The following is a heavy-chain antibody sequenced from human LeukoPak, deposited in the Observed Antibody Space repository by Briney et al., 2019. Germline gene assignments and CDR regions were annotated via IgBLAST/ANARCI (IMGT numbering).Heavy chain of an antibody. J-gene: IGHJ4*02. CDR1: GFTFSDFW. D-gene: IGHD3-22*01. V-gene: IGHV3-7*04. Sequence: GCSLRLSCAASGFTFSDFWMGWVRQGPGKGLEGVAKIKKDGSGKYYLDSMKGRFTISKDNAKNSLYLQINTLRADDTAVYYCARARSGYYYDYWGQGTLVTVSS. CDR3: ARARSGYYYDY. CDR2: IKKDGSGK.